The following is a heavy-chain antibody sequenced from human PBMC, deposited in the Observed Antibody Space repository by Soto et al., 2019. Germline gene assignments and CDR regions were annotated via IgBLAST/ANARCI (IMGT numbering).Heavy chain of an antibody. D-gene: IGHD3-22*01. Sequence: PGGSLRLSCAASGFTFRSYAMSWVRQAPGKGLEWVSAISGSGGSTYYADSVKCRFTISRDNSKNTLYLQINSLRAEDTAVYYCAKETYYYDSSGYLDYWGQGTLVTVSS. CDR3: AKETYYYDSSGYLDY. V-gene: IGHV3-23*01. CDR1: GFTFRSYA. CDR2: ISGSGGST. J-gene: IGHJ4*02.